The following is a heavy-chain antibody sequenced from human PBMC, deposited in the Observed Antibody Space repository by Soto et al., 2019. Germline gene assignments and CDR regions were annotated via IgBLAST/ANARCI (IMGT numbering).Heavy chain of an antibody. Sequence: GGSLRLSCAASEFTFTTYWMNWVRQAPGKGLEWVANIKQDGGERYYADFVKGRFTISRDNAKNSLFLQMSRLRAEDSAVYYCATVTTWKFYYYYMDVWGKGTTVTGSS. CDR3: ATVTTWKFYYYYMDV. J-gene: IGHJ6*03. CDR2: IKQDGGER. CDR1: EFTFTTYW. D-gene: IGHD4-17*01. V-gene: IGHV3-7*01.